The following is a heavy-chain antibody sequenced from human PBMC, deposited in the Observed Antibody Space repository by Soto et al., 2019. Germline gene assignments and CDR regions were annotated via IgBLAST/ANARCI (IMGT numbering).Heavy chain of an antibody. CDR3: ARDRYSNGWVDY. Sequence: QVQLQESGPGLVKPSETLSLTCTVSGGSISTHYWNWIRQSPGKGLEWIGYVYYSGRAKYNPSLKSRVTISVDTSNDQFSLKLSSVTAADTAVYYCARDRYSNGWVDYWGQGILVTVSS. CDR2: VYYSGRA. J-gene: IGHJ4*02. D-gene: IGHD6-19*01. CDR1: GGSISTHY. V-gene: IGHV4-59*11.